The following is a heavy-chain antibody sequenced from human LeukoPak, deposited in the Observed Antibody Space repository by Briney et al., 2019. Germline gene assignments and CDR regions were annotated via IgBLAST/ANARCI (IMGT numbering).Heavy chain of an antibody. D-gene: IGHD5-12*01. CDR1: GFILSSYW. CDR2: INNDGVST. J-gene: IGHJ4*02. CDR3: ARKPLSGGYGGTIDY. Sequence: GGSLRLSCATSGFILSSYWMHWVRQVPGKGLEWLSRINNDGVSTSYADSVKGRFTISRDNAKNTLYLRMNSLRAEDTAIYYCARKPLSGGYGGTIDYWGQGTLVTVSS. V-gene: IGHV3-74*01.